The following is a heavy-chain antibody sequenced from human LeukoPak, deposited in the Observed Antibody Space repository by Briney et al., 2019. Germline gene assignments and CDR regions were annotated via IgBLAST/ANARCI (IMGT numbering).Heavy chain of an antibody. CDR2: ISGSGGST. D-gene: IGHD2-15*01. CDR1: GFTFSSYG. Sequence: PGGSLRLSCAASGFTFSSYGMSWVRQAPGKGLEWVSVISGSGGSTYYADSVRGRFTISRDNSKNTLYLQMNSLRAEDTAVYYCARDQDVYCSGSSCTSFDIWGQGTMVTVSS. CDR3: ARDQDVYCSGSSCTSFDI. J-gene: IGHJ3*02. V-gene: IGHV3-23*01.